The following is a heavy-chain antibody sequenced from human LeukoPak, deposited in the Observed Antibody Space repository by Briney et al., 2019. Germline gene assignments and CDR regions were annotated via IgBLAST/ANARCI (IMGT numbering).Heavy chain of an antibody. V-gene: IGHV4-59*08. CDR3: TRGLTTDKIDY. CDR2: IYYSGST. CDR1: GGSLSSYY. Sequence: SETLSLTCTVSGGSLSSYYWTWLRQPPGXGLEWIGHIYYSGSTTYNPSLQSRVTISADTSKNQFSLNLRSVSDADTAVYYCTRGLTTDKIDYWGQGTLVTVSS. D-gene: IGHD4-17*01. J-gene: IGHJ4*02.